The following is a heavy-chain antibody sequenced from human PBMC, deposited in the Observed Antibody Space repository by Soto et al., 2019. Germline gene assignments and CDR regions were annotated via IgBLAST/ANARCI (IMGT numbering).Heavy chain of an antibody. CDR2: VHYSGST. J-gene: IGHJ6*02. D-gene: IGHD1-26*01. V-gene: IGHV4-59*08. CDR1: GGSISNFY. Sequence: QVQLQESGPGLVKPSETLSLTCTVSGGSISNFYWTWIRQPPGKGLEWIGNVHYSGSTNYNPSVKSRGTTSVETAKNQLSLILSSVTAADTAVYYCARHIVAGSDRGGMDVWGQGTTVTVSS. CDR3: ARHIVAGSDRGGMDV.